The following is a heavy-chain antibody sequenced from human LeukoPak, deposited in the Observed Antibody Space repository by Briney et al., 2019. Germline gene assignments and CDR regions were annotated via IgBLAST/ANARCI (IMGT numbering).Heavy chain of an antibody. D-gene: IGHD3-22*01. J-gene: IGHJ3*02. CDR2: IYTSGST. V-gene: IGHV4-4*07. Sequence: SETLSLTCTVSGGSISDNYWSWIRQPAGKGLEWIGRIYTSGSTNYNPSLKSRVTMSVDTSKNQFSLKLSSVTAADTAVYYCARYYYDSSGYYRRIDAFDIWGQGTMVTVSS. CDR1: GGSISDNY. CDR3: ARYYYDSSGYYRRIDAFDI.